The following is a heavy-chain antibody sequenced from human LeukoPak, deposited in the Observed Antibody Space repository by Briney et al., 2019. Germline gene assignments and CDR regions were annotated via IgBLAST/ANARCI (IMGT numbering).Heavy chain of an antibody. Sequence: SETLSLTCTVSGGSISSYYWSWIRQPAGKGLEWIGRIYTSGSTNYNPSLKSRVTMSVDTSKNQFSLKLSSVTAADPAVYYCARDLPGIAAAGASPMWALEAFDIWGQGTMVTVSS. CDR2: IYTSGST. CDR3: ARDLPGIAAAGASPMWALEAFDI. J-gene: IGHJ3*02. D-gene: IGHD6-13*01. V-gene: IGHV4-4*07. CDR1: GGSISSYY.